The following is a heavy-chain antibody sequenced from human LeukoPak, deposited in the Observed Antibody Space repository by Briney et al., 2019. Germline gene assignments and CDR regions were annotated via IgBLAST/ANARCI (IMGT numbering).Heavy chain of an antibody. V-gene: IGHV4-30-2*01. Sequence: SSETLSLTCAVSGGSISSGGYSWSWIRQPPGKGLEWIGYIYHSGSTYYNPSLKSRVTISVDRSRNQFSLKLSSVTAADTAVYYCAREGLNVSDAFKTWAKGQWSPSLQ. CDR2: IYHSGST. CDR1: GGSISSGGYS. CDR3: AREGLNVSDAFKT. D-gene: IGHD3-10*02. J-gene: IGHJ3*02.